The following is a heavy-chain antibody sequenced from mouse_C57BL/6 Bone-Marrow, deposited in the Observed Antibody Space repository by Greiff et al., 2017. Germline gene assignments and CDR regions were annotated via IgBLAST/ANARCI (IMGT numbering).Heavy chain of an antibody. V-gene: IGHV14-4*01. CDR3: TPHYYGSSDGGDYYAMDY. D-gene: IGHD1-1*01. J-gene: IGHJ4*01. Sequence: EVQLQQSGAELVRPGASVKLSCTASGFNIKDDYMHWVKQRPEQGLEWIGWIDPENGDTEYASKFQGKATITADTSPNTAYLHLSSLTSEDTAVYYCTPHYYGSSDGGDYYAMDYWGQGTSVTVSS. CDR2: IDPENGDT. CDR1: GFNIKDDY.